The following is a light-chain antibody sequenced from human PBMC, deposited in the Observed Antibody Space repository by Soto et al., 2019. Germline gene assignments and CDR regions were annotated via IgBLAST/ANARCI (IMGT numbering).Light chain of an antibody. CDR1: QSVLHNSNNRNY. CDR3: QQYYTTPYT. V-gene: IGKV4-1*01. J-gene: IGKJ2*01. CDR2: WAF. Sequence: DIVMTQSPDSLAVSLGERAAINCKSSQSVLHNSNNRNYLAWYQQRPGQPPNLLSYWAFTRESGVPDQFSGSGSGRDLTHNITRLQGEEAAVYSCQQYYTTPYTFGRGLKLEIK.